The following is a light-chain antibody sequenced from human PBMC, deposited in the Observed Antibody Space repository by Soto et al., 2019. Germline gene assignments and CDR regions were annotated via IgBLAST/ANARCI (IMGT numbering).Light chain of an antibody. V-gene: IGKV3-20*01. CDR3: QQYGSSQGT. J-gene: IGKJ1*01. CDR2: GAS. Sequence: EIVLTQSPGPLSLSPGERATLSCRSSQSVSSSYLAWYQQKPGQAPRLLISGASTRATGIPARFSGSGSGTDFTLTISRLEPEDFAVYYCQQYGSSQGTLGQGTKVDIK. CDR1: QSVSSSY.